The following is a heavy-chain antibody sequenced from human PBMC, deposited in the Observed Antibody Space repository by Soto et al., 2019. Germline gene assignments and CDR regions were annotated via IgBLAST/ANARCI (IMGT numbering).Heavy chain of an antibody. V-gene: IGHV1-8*01. CDR3: ARGPRNWGVDY. J-gene: IGHJ4*02. D-gene: IGHD7-27*01. Sequence: GASVKVSCKAAAYTFTSYDINWVRQATGQDFEWMGWMNPNNGNTAYAQKFQGRVTMTRDTSKSTAFMELSSLTSEDTAVYYCARGPRNWGVDYWGQETLVTVSS. CDR1: AYTFTSYD. CDR2: MNPNNGNT.